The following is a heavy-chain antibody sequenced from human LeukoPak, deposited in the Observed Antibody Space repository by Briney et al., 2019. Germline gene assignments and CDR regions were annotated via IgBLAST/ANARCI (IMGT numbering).Heavy chain of an antibody. D-gene: IGHD1-1*01. CDR2: INTDGSRT. V-gene: IGHV3-74*01. Sequence: GGSLRLSCAASGFTFDDYWMHWVRQIPGKGLAWISDINTDGSRTIYANSVRGRFTISTDNAKNTVYLQMNSLRADDTGIFYCLRGELTPGVGYWGHGTLVTVSS. CDR3: LRGELTPGVGY. J-gene: IGHJ4*01. CDR1: GFTFDDYW.